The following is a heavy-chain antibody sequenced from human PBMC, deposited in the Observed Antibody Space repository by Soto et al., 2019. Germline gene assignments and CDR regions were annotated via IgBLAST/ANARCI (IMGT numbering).Heavy chain of an antibody. V-gene: IGHV1-3*01. CDR3: ASVERSSLYYYYYGMDV. D-gene: IGHD1-26*01. J-gene: IGHJ6*02. Sequence: QVQLVQSGAEVKKPGASVKVSCKASGYTFTSYAMHWVRQAPGQRLEWMGWINAGNGNTKYSQKFQGRVTITRDTSASTAYMELRSLRSEDTAVYYCASVERSSLYYYYYGMDVWGQGTTVTVSS. CDR1: GYTFTSYA. CDR2: INAGNGNT.